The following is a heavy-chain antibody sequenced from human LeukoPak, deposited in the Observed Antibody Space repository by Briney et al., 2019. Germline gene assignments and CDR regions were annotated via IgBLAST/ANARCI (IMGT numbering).Heavy chain of an antibody. D-gene: IGHD5-18*01. CDR1: GYSISSGYY. V-gene: IGHV4-38-2*02. CDR3: ARSTWIRTPGFDY. J-gene: IGHJ4*02. Sequence: SETLSLTCTVSGYSISSGYYWGWIRQPPGKGLEWIGSIYHSGSTYYNPSLRTRVTMSLDTSKNQFSLKLSSVTAADTAVYYCARSTWIRTPGFDYWGQGTLVTVSS. CDR2: IYHSGST.